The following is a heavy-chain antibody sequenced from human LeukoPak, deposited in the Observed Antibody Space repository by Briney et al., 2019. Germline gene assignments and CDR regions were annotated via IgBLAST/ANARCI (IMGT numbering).Heavy chain of an antibody. V-gene: IGHV3-7*01. J-gene: IGHJ4*02. Sequence: GGSLRLSCAASGFTFSGYWMSWVRQAPGKGLEWVANIKKDGSEKYYVDSVKGRFTISRDNANNLVYLQMNSLRVEDTAVYYWARVLMDYGERGFWGQGTLVTVSS. CDR1: GFTFSGYW. D-gene: IGHD4/OR15-4a*01. CDR3: ARVLMDYGERGF. CDR2: IKKDGSEK.